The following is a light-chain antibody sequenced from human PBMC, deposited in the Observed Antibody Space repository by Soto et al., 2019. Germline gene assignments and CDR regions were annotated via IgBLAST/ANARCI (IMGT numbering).Light chain of an antibody. V-gene: IGKV1-39*01. CDR3: QQSYSTLWT. CDR1: QSISSY. J-gene: IGKJ1*01. Sequence: DIPMTQSPSSLSASVGDRVTITCRASQSISSYLNWYQQKPGKAPKLLIYAASSLQSGVPSRFGGSGSGTDFTLTISSLQPEDFATYYCQQSYSTLWTFGQGTKVEIK. CDR2: AAS.